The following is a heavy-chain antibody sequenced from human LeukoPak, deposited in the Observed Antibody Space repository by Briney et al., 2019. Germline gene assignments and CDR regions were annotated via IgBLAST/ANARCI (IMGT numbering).Heavy chain of an antibody. CDR2: IYHSGST. V-gene: IGHV4-38-2*02. CDR1: GYSISSGYY. CDR3: ARDVQPYFDY. D-gene: IGHD1-14*01. Sequence: SETLSLTCTVSGYSISSGYYWGWIRQPPGRGLEWIGSIYHSGSTYYNPSLKSRVTISVDTSKNQFSPKLSSVTAADTAVYYCARDVQPYFDYWGKGTLVTVSS. J-gene: IGHJ4*02.